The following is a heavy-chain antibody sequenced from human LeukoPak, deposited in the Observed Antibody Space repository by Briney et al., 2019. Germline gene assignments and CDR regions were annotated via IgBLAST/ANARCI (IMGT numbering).Heavy chain of an antibody. CDR2: INHSGST. Sequence: SETLPLTCAVYGGSFSGYYWSWIRQPPGKGLEWIGEINHSGSTNSNPSLKSRVTISVDTSKDQFSLKLSSVAAADTAVYYCARSSPWDNWFDPWGQGTLVTVSS. CDR1: GGSFSGYY. D-gene: IGHD1-26*01. CDR3: ARSSPWDNWFDP. J-gene: IGHJ5*02. V-gene: IGHV4-34*01.